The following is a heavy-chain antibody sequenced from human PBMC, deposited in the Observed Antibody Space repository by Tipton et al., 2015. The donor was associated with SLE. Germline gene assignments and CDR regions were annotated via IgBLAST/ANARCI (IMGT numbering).Heavy chain of an antibody. J-gene: IGHJ6*03. Sequence: TLSLTCTVSGGSISSYYWSWIRQPPGKGLEWIGYIYYSGSTNYNPSLKSRVTISVDTSKNQFSLKLSSVTAADTAVYYCARESGIAARPLPSYYYYYMDVWGKGTTVTVSS. V-gene: IGHV4-59*01. D-gene: IGHD6-6*01. CDR2: IYYSGST. CDR1: GGSISSYY. CDR3: ARESGIAARPLPSYYYYYMDV.